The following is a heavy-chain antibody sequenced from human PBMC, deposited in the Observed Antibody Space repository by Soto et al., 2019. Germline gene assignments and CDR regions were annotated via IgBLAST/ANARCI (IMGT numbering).Heavy chain of an antibody. CDR1: GFSLSSYW. J-gene: IGHJ4*02. Sequence: GGSLRLSCAVSGFSLSSYWMHWVRQAPGKGLVWVSRIQSDGSSTNYADSVKGRFTISRDNAKNTLYLQMDSLRVEDTAVYYCAREKAVAGTIFDYWGRGALVTVSS. V-gene: IGHV3-74*01. CDR3: AREKAVAGTIFDY. D-gene: IGHD6-19*01. CDR2: IQSDGSST.